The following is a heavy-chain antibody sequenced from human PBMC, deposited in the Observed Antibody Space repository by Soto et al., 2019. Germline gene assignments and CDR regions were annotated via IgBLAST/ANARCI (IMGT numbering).Heavy chain of an antibody. J-gene: IGHJ4*02. D-gene: IGHD2-21*02. CDR2: IYYSGRT. CDR3: ARQRTTVVTQAYFDH. V-gene: IGHV4-39*01. Sequence: WETLSLTCIVSRESISSSSYYWGWIRQPPGKGLEWIGSIYYSGRTYYNPSFKSRVTISIDTSKNQFSLKLSSVTATDTAVYYCARQRTTVVTQAYFDHWGQGALVTVSS. CDR1: RESISSSSYY.